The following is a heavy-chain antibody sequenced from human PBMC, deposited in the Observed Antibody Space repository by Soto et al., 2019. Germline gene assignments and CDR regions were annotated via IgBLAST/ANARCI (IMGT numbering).Heavy chain of an antibody. CDR3: AREMERGYSYGSHPLDY. D-gene: IGHD5-18*01. CDR1: GFTFSDYY. V-gene: IGHV3-11*06. CDR2: ISSSSSYT. Sequence: GGSLRLSCAASGFTFSDYYMSWIRQAPGKGLEWVSYISSSSSYTNYADSVKGRFTISRDNAKNSLYLQMNSLRAEDTAVYYCAREMERGYSYGSHPLDYWGQGTLVTVSS. J-gene: IGHJ4*02.